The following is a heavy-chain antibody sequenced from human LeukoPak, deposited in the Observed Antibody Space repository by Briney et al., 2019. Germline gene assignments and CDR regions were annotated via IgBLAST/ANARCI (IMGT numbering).Heavy chain of an antibody. D-gene: IGHD7-27*01. CDR2: VIVPTGSM. CDR3: ARDFARTGDYHHFDY. J-gene: IGHJ4*02. Sequence: GGSLRLSCAASGFMFSSNWMSWVRLAPGKGLEWVSSVIVPTGSMYYGDSVKGRFTISRDNAMNSLYLQMSSLRAEDTAVYYCARDFARTGDYHHFDYWGQGTLVIVSS. CDR1: GFMFSSNW. V-gene: IGHV3-21*01.